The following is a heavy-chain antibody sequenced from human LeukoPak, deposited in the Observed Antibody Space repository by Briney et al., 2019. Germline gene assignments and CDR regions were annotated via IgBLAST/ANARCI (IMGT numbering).Heavy chain of an antibody. CDR3: ARDSSGYLGDAFDI. V-gene: IGHV3-11*04. D-gene: IGHD3-22*01. CDR2: ISSSGSTI. CDR1: GFTFSDYY. Sequence: PGGSLRLSCAASGFTFSDYYMSWIRQAPGKGLERVSYISSSGSTIYYADSVKGRFTISRDNAKNSLYLQMNSLRAEDTAVYYCARDSSGYLGDAFDIWGQGTMVTVSS. J-gene: IGHJ3*02.